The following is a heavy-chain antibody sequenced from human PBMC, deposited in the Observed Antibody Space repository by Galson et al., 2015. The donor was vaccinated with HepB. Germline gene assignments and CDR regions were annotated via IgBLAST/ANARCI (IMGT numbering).Heavy chain of an antibody. Sequence: SLRLSCAASGFTFSSYAMHWVRQAPGKGLEWVAVISYDGSNKYYADSVKGRFTISRDNSKNTLYLQMNSLRAEDTAVYYCARDGYGSNMSYMDVWGKGTTVTVSS. J-gene: IGHJ6*03. CDR2: ISYDGSNK. CDR1: GFTFSSYA. V-gene: IGHV3-30-3*01. CDR3: ARDGYGSNMSYMDV. D-gene: IGHD5-18*01.